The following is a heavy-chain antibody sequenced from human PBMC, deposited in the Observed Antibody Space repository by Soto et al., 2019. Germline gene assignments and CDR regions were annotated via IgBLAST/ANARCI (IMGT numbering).Heavy chain of an antibody. V-gene: IGHV3-23*01. J-gene: IGHJ5*02. CDR1: GIIFGSYD. CDR2: VRVSDSRT. Sequence: EVQLLESGGGLVQPGGSLRLSCVASGIIFGSYDMSWVRQAPGKGLEWVSAVRVSDSRTFYTDSVRGRFTISRDNSKNTLYLQMNSLRAEDTAVYYCAQFHGLGIYSPWFDPWGQGTLITVSS. D-gene: IGHD3-10*01. CDR3: AQFHGLGIYSPWFDP.